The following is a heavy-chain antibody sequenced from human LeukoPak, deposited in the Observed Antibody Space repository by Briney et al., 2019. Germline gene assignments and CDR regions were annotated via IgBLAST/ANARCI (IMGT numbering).Heavy chain of an antibody. CDR2: INPSGGST. V-gene: IGHV1-46*01. CDR3: ARDSQYSGTYYPDY. Sequence: ASVKVSCKASGYSFTSYYIHWVRQAPGQGLEWMGIINPSGGSTNYAQKFQDRVTMTRDTSASTVYMELSSLRYEDTAVYYCARDSQYSGTYYPDYWGQGPLVAVSS. D-gene: IGHD1-26*01. J-gene: IGHJ4*02. CDR1: GYSFTSYY.